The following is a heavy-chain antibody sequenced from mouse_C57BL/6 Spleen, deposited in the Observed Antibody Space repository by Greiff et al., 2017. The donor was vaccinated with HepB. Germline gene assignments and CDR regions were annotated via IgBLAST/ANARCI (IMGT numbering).Heavy chain of an antibody. CDR3: ARSGVYSNYYAMDY. D-gene: IGHD2-5*01. CDR2: IYPGDGDT. V-gene: IGHV1-80*01. CDR1: GYAFSSYW. Sequence: VQLQQSGAELVKPGASVKISCKASGYAFSSYWMNWVKQRPGKGLEWIGQIYPGDGDTNYNGKFKGKATLTADKSSSTAYMQLSSLTSEDSAVYFCARSGVYSNYYAMDYWGQGTSVTVSS. J-gene: IGHJ4*01.